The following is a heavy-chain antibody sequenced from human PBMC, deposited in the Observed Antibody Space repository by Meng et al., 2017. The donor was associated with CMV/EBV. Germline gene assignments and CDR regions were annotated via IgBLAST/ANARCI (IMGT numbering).Heavy chain of an antibody. CDR2: IYYSGST. CDR1: GGSISSSSHY. V-gene: IGHV4-39*01. Sequence: LALTCTVSGGSISSSSHYWGWIRQPPGKGLEWIGSIYYSGSTYYNPSLKSRVTISVDTSKNQFSLKLSSVTAADTAVYYCVSGSDYWGQGTLVTVSS. J-gene: IGHJ4*02. D-gene: IGHD3-10*01. CDR3: VSGSDY.